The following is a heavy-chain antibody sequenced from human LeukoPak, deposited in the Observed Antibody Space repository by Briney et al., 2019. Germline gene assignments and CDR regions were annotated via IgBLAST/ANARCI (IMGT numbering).Heavy chain of an antibody. Sequence: ASVKVSCKASGYTFTSYYMHWVRQAPGQGLEWMGIINPSGGSTSYAQKFHGRVTMTRDTSTSTVYMELSSLRSEDTAVYYCARANIGCGGDCYDSNWFVPWGQGTLVTVSS. CDR1: GYTFTSYY. CDR3: ARANIGCGGDCYDSNWFVP. CDR2: INPSGGST. V-gene: IGHV1-46*01. D-gene: IGHD2-21*02. J-gene: IGHJ5*02.